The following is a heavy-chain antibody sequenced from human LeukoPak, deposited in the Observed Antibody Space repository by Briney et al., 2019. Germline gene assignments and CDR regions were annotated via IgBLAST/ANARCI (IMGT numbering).Heavy chain of an antibody. D-gene: IGHD6-19*01. CDR3: ARERDSSGCSPYGMAV. J-gene: IGHJ6*02. CDR2: IYTSGST. V-gene: IGHV4-61*02. Sequence: SQTLSLTCTVSGGSISSGSYYWSWIRQPAGKGLEWIGRIYTSGSTNYNPSLKSRVTISVDTSKNQFSLKLSSVTAADTAVYYWARERDSSGCSPYGMAVGGQGPTVTVSS. CDR1: GGSISSGSYY.